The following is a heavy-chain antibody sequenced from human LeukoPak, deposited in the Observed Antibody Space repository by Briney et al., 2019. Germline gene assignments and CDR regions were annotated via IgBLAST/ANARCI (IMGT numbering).Heavy chain of an antibody. CDR1: GFTFSSYG. CDR3: ARGMKGSIPFFDY. V-gene: IGHV3-33*08. J-gene: IGHJ4*02. CDR2: IWYGGSNK. Sequence: GKSLRLSCAASGFTFSSYGMHWVRQAPGKGLEWVAVIWYGGSNKYYADSVKGRFTISRDNSKNTLYLQMNSLKAEDTAVYYCARGMKGSIPFFDYWGQGTLVTVSS.